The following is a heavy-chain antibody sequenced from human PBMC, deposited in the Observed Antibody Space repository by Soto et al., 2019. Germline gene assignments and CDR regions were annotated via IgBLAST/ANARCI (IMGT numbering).Heavy chain of an antibody. J-gene: IGHJ6*03. CDR1: GGSFSGYY. V-gene: IGHV4-34*01. CDR2: INHSGST. Sequence: QVQLQQWGAGLLKPSETLSLTCAVYGGSFSGYYWSWIRQPPGKGLECIGEINHSGSTNYNPSLMSRVNISVATSKNQFSLKLSSVTAADTAVYYCARSHRYYDYMDVWGKGTTVTVSS. CDR3: ARSHRYYDYMDV.